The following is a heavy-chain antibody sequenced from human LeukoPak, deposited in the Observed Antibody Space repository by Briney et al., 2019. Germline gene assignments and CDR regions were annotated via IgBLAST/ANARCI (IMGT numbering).Heavy chain of an antibody. CDR2: IYYSGST. V-gene: IGHV4-30-2*01. D-gene: IGHD2-15*01. J-gene: IGHJ5*02. CDR1: GGSFSGYY. CDR3: ARDQYCSGGSCTDGGNWFDP. Sequence: SETLSLTCAVYGGSFSGYYWSWIRQPPGKGLEWIGYIYYSGSTYYNPSLKSRVTISVDRSKNQFSLKLSSVTAADTAVYYCARDQYCSGGSCTDGGNWFDPWGQGTLVTVSS.